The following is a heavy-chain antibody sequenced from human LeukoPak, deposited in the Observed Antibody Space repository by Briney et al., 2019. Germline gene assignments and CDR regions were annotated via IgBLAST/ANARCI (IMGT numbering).Heavy chain of an antibody. CDR3: ARRKTGYSSSWYGGYYFDY. CDR1: GGSFSGYY. J-gene: IGHJ4*02. CDR2: INHSGST. Sequence: SETLSLTCAVYGGSFSGYYWSWIRQPPGKGLEWIGEINHSGSTNYNPSLKSRVTISVDTSKNQFSLKLSSVTAADTAVYYRARRKTGYSSSWYGGYYFDYWGQGTLVTVSS. D-gene: IGHD6-13*01. V-gene: IGHV4-34*01.